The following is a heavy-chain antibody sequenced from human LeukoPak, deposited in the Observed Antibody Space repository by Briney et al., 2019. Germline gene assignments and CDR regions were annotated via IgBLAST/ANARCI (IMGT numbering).Heavy chain of an antibody. D-gene: IGHD2-2*01. CDR2: INHSGST. J-gene: IGHJ5*02. Sequence: SETLSLTCAVYGGSFSGYYWSWTRQPPGKGLEWIGEINHSGSTNYNPSLKSRVTISVDTSKNQFSLKLSSVTAADTAVYYCARLRLGPAAIRWFDPWGQGTLVTVSS. CDR1: GGSFSGYY. CDR3: ARLRLGPAAIRWFDP. V-gene: IGHV4-34*01.